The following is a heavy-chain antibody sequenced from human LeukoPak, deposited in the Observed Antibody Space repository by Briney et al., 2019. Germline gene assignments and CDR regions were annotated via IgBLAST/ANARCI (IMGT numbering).Heavy chain of an antibody. Sequence: GASVKVSCKVSGCTFTSYAMHWVRQAPGQRLEWMGWINAGNGNTKYSQKFQGRVTITRDTSASTAYMELSSLRSEDTAVYYCARTPYYDSSGYYLFDYWGQRTLVTVSS. CDR3: ARTPYYDSSGYYLFDY. D-gene: IGHD3-22*01. CDR2: INAGNGNT. CDR1: GCTFTSYA. J-gene: IGHJ4*02. V-gene: IGHV1-3*01.